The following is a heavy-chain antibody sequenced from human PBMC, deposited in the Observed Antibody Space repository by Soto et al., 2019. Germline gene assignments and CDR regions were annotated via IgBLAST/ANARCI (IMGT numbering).Heavy chain of an antibody. CDR1: EYSFISYC. CDR2: IYPGDSDT. CDR3: ARLGYGLPPYYFDY. D-gene: IGHD6-13*01. V-gene: IGHV5-51*01. J-gene: IGHJ4*02. Sequence: PGLPLKISCKGSEYSFISYCIGWVSKMTGKGLEWMGIIYPGDSDTRYSPSFQGQVTISADKSISTAYLQWSSLKASDTAMYYCARLGYGLPPYYFDYWGQGTLVTVSS.